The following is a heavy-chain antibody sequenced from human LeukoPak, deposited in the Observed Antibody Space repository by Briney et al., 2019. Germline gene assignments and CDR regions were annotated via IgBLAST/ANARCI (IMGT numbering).Heavy chain of an antibody. Sequence: GESLKISCKGSGYSFTSYWIGWVRQMPGKGLEWMGIIYPGDSDTRYSPSFQGQVTISADKSISTAYLQWSSLKASDTAMYYCARWGSYYYDSSGYFRDWGQGTLVTVSS. CDR1: GYSFTSYW. J-gene: IGHJ4*02. CDR3: ARWGSYYYDSSGYFRD. V-gene: IGHV5-51*01. D-gene: IGHD3-22*01. CDR2: IYPGDSDT.